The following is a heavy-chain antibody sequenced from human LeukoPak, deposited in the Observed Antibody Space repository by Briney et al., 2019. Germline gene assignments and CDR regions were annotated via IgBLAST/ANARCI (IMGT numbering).Heavy chain of an antibody. CDR2: IYYSGST. J-gene: IGHJ4*02. Sequence: ASETLSLTCTVSGGSISSSSYYWGWIRQPPGKGLEWIGSIYYSGSTYYNPSLRSRVAISVDTSKNQFSLKLSSVTAADTAVYYCARVKYYYDSSGYPAAWLDYWGQGTLVTVSS. V-gene: IGHV4-39*07. CDR3: ARVKYYYDSSGYPAAWLDY. D-gene: IGHD3-22*01. CDR1: GGSISSSSYY.